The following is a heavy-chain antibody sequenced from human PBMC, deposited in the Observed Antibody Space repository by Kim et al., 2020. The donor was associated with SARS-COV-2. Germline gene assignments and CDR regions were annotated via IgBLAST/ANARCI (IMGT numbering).Heavy chain of an antibody. CDR1: GDSVSSNSAA. D-gene: IGHD3-16*02. CDR2: TYYRSKWYN. V-gene: IGHV6-1*01. J-gene: IGHJ6*02. CDR3: ARGYDYVWETYRFFYYGLDV. Sequence: SQTLSLTCAISGDSVSSNSAAWNWIRQSPSRGLEWLGRTYYRSKWYNDYAVSVKSRITINPDTSKNQFSLQLNSVTPEDTAVYYCARGYDYVWETYRFFYYGLDVWGQGTTVTVSS.